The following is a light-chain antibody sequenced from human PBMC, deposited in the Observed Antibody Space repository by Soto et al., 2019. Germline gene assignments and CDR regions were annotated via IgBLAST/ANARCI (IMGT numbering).Light chain of an antibody. CDR1: QSVRNY. J-gene: IGKJ1*01. V-gene: IGKV3-11*01. CDR2: DAS. CDR3: QQRSKMPLT. Sequence: EIGVKQSPATLSLSPGDTATLSCMASQSVRNYLAWYQQKPGQAPRLLIYDASNRATGIPARFSGTGSETDFTLTISSLEPEDFAIYYCQQRSKMPLTFGHGTKVDIK.